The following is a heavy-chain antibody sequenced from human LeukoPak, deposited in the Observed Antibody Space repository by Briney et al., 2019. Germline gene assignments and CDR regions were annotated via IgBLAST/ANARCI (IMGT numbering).Heavy chain of an antibody. CDR3: AGGIVGATHGHDAFDI. V-gene: IGHV3-53*01. CDR1: GFTVSSSY. D-gene: IGHD1-26*01. CDR2: IYSGGST. Sequence: GGSLRLSCAASGFTVSSSYMSWVRQAPGKGLEWVSVIYSGGSTYYADSVKGRFTISRDNSKNTLYLQMNSLRAEDTAVYYCAGGIVGATHGHDAFDIWGQGTMVTVSS. J-gene: IGHJ3*02.